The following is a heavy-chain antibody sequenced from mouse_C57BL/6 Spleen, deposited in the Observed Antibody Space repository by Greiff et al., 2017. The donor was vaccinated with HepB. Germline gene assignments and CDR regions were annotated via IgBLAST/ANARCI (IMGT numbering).Heavy chain of an antibody. CDR1: GYTFTSYW. D-gene: IGHD2-1*01. V-gene: IGHV1-69*01. CDR3: ARGGIGKVDY. Sequence: QVQLKQPGAELVMPGASVKLSCKASGYTFTSYWMHWVKQRPGQGLEWIGEIDPSDSYTNYNQKFKGKSTLTVDKSSSTAYLQLSSLTSEDSAVYYCARGGIGKVDYWGQGTTLTVSS. CDR2: IDPSDSYT. J-gene: IGHJ2*01.